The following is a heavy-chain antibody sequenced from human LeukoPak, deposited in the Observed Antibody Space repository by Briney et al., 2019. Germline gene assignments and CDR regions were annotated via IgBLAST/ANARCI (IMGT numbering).Heavy chain of an antibody. V-gene: IGHV3-23*01. CDR3: AKNALYDILTGYPYYFDY. D-gene: IGHD3-9*01. Sequence: QPGGSLRLSCAASGFTFSSYGMSWVRQAPGKGLEWVSAINGSGGSTYYADSVKGRFTISRDNSKNTLYLQMNSLRAEDTAVYYCAKNALYDILTGYPYYFDYWGQGTLVTVSS. CDR2: INGSGGST. CDR1: GFTFSSYG. J-gene: IGHJ4*02.